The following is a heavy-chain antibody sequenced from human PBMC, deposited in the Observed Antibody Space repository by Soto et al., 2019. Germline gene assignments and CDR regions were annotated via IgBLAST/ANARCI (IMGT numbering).Heavy chain of an antibody. J-gene: IGHJ4*02. Sequence: QVQLQESGPGLVKPSQTLSLTCTVSGGSISSGGYYWSWIRQHPGKGLEWMGDIYYSGSTYYKPSLKRRLTISADTPKNHFPLKLSSVTAADTAVYYCARGGGDNAAFDHWGQGTLVTVSS. CDR3: ARGGGDNAAFDH. CDR2: IYYSGST. V-gene: IGHV4-31*03. D-gene: IGHD2-2*01. CDR1: GGSISSGGYY.